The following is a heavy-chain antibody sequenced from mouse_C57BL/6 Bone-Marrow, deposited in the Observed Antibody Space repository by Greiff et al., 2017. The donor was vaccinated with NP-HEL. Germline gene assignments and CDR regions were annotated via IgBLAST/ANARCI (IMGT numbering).Heavy chain of an antibody. J-gene: IGHJ1*03. CDR3: ERRDYWYCDV. CDR1: GFTFSSYG. CDR2: ISSGGSYT. V-gene: IGHV5-6*02. Sequence: EVMLVESGGDLVKPGGSLKLSCAASGFTFSSYGMSWVRQTPDKRLEWVATISSGGSYTYYPDSVKGRFTISRDNAKNTLYLQMSSLKSEDTAMYYCERRDYWYCDVGGTGTTVTVSS.